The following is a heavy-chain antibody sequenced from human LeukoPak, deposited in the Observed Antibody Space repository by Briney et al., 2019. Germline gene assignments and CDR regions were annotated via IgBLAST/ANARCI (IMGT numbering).Heavy chain of an antibody. Sequence: PGGSLRLSCAASGLTFSSNGMHWVRQAPGKRLEWVAVIWSDGSNKYYADSVKGRFTISRDNSKNTLYLQMNSLRAEDTAVYYCTRDPYSGSQGHFDYWGQGTLVTVSS. D-gene: IGHD1-26*01. CDR1: GLTFSSNG. CDR2: IWSDGSNK. CDR3: TRDPYSGSQGHFDY. V-gene: IGHV3-33*01. J-gene: IGHJ4*02.